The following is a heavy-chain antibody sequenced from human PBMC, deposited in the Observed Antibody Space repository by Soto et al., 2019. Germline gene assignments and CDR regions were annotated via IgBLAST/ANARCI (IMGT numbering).Heavy chain of an antibody. CDR1: GGSISIYY. D-gene: IGHD3-10*01. V-gene: IGHV4-59*01. CDR2: IYYSGIT. Sequence: SETLSLTCTVSGGSISIYYWSWIRQSPGKGLEWIGYIYYSGITNYNPSLKSRVTTSVDTSKNQFSLKLSFVTAADTAVYYCARETRSRSYFAFDLWGQGTLVTVSS. CDR3: ARETRSRSYFAFDL. J-gene: IGHJ3*01.